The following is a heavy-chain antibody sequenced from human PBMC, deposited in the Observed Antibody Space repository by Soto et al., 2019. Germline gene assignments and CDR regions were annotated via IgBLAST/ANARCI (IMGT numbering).Heavy chain of an antibody. J-gene: IGHJ3*02. CDR2: VYYSGST. CDR3: VRDLWANWKPQMALDI. V-gene: IGHV4-61*08. D-gene: IGHD1-20*01. Sequence: SETLSLTCTVSGDSSGVYCWSWFRQPPGKGLEYIGYVYYSGSTNYNPSLKSRVAISVDTSKNQFSLRLSSVTAADTAVYYCVRDLWANWKPQMALDIWGQGTMVT. CDR1: GDSSGVYC.